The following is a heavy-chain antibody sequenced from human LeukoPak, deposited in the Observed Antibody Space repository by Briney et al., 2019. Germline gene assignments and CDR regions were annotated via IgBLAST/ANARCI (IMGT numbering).Heavy chain of an antibody. D-gene: IGHD5-12*01. Sequence: PSETLSLTCTVSGDPISSHSDYKWTWIRQPPGKGLEWIGHSYHIGSNNYNPSLKSRVTISVDTSKNQFSLKLTSVTAADTAVYYCAREYSGFDYWGQGTLVTVSS. V-gene: IGHV4-61*08. CDR3: AREYSGFDY. CDR2: SYHIGSN. CDR1: GDPISSHSDY. J-gene: IGHJ4*02.